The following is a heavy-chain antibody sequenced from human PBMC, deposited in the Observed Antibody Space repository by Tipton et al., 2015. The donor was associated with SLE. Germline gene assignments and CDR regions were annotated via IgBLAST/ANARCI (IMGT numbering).Heavy chain of an antibody. CDR1: GGSISSSPYY. Sequence: LRLSCTVSGGSISSSPYYWAWIRQPPGKGLEWIGTVYSGGNTYHIPSLKTRVTISVDTSRNQFSLKLTSVTAADTAVYYCARDPKYWGQGTLVIVSS. V-gene: IGHV4-39*07. J-gene: IGHJ4*02. CDR2: VYSGGNT. CDR3: ARDPKY.